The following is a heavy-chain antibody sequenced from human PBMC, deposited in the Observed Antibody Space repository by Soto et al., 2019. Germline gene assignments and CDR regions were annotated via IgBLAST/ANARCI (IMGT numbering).Heavy chain of an antibody. CDR3: ARGVAAAGTGGWFDP. CDR2: IIPIFGTA. J-gene: IGHJ5*02. Sequence: QVQLVQSGAEVKKPGSSVKVSCKASGGTISSYAISWVRQAPGQGLEWMGGIIPIFGTANYAQKFQGRVTITADESTSTAYVELSSLRSADTAVYYCARGVAAAGTGGWFDPWGQGTLVTVSS. D-gene: IGHD6-13*01. CDR1: GGTISSYA. V-gene: IGHV1-69*12.